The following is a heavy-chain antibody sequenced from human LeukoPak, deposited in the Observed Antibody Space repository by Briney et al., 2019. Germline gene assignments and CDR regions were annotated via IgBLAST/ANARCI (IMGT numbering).Heavy chain of an antibody. CDR1: GYTFTSYG. Sequence: GASVKVSCKASGYTFTSYGISWVRQAPGQGLEWMGWISAYNGNTNYAQKLQGRVTMTTDTSTSTAYMELSSLRSEDTAVYYCARDRAYCGGDCYSNWFDPWGQGTLVTVSS. D-gene: IGHD2-21*02. V-gene: IGHV1-18*01. CDR2: ISAYNGNT. J-gene: IGHJ5*02. CDR3: ARDRAYCGGDCYSNWFDP.